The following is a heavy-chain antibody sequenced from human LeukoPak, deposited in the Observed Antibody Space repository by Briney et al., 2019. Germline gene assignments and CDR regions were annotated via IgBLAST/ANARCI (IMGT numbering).Heavy chain of an antibody. Sequence: PSETLSLTCTVPGAGGSISSYYWSWIRQPAGKGLEWIGRIYTSGYTNYNPSLKSRVTMSVDTSKNQFSLRLSSVTAADTAMYYCARGLLGITMMAFDIWGQGTMVTVSS. CDR2: IYTSGYT. CDR1: GAGGSISSYY. J-gene: IGHJ3*02. V-gene: IGHV4-4*07. CDR3: ARGLLGITMMAFDI. D-gene: IGHD1-26*01.